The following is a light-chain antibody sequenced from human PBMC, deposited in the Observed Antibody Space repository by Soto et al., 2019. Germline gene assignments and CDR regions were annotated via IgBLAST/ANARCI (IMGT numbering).Light chain of an antibody. CDR3: KQYGSYPLSWT. Sequence: ETVLTQSPGTLSLSPGERATLSCRASQSISSSYLAWYQQKPGQAPRLLIYGASSRATGLPDRFSGSGSGTDVTLKISRLEPEHLAVYNCKQYGSYPLSWTVGQGTKVEIK. CDR2: GAS. V-gene: IGKV3-20*01. CDR1: QSISSSY. J-gene: IGKJ1*01.